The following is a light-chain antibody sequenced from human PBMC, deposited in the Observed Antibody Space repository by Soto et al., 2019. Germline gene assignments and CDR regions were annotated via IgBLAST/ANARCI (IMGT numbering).Light chain of an antibody. V-gene: IGLV2-11*01. CDR3: CSYAGSYRMSV. Sequence: QSALTQPRSVSGSPGQSVTISCTGTSSDVGGYNYVSWYQQHPGKAPKLMIYDVSKRPSGVPDRFSGSKSGNTASLTISGLQAEDEADYYCCSYAGSYRMSVFGGGTKLTVL. CDR1: SSDVGGYNY. J-gene: IGLJ2*01. CDR2: DVS.